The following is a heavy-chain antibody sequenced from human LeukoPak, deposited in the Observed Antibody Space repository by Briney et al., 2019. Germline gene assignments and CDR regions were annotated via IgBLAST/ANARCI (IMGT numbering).Heavy chain of an antibody. CDR3: ARAQSIAVAGSYYFDY. D-gene: IGHD6-19*01. J-gene: IGHJ4*02. CDR2: IYYSGST. CDR1: GGSISSYY. V-gene: IGHV4-59*01. Sequence: PSETLSLTCTVSGGSISSYYWSWIRQPPGKGLEWIGYIYYSGSTNYNPSLKSRVTISVDTSKNQFSLKLSSVTAADTAVYYCARAQSIAVAGSYYFDYWGQGTLVTVSS.